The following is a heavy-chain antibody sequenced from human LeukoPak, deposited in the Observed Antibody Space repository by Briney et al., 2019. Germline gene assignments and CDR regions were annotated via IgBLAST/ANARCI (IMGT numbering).Heavy chain of an antibody. J-gene: IGHJ4*02. CDR1: GGSISSSSYY. D-gene: IGHD3-10*01. CDR2: IYYSGST. Sequence: PSETLSLTCTVSGGSISSSSYYWGWIRQPPGKGLEWIGSIYYSGSTYYNLSLKSRVTISVDTSKNQFSLKPSSVTAADTAVYYCARPRDYYGSGTNYFDYWGQGTLVTVSS. V-gene: IGHV4-39*01. CDR3: ARPRDYYGSGTNYFDY.